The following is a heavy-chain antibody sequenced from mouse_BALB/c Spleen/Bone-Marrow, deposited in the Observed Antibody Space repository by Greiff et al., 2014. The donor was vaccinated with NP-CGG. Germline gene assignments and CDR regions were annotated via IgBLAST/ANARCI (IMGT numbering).Heavy chain of an antibody. J-gene: IGHJ1*01. CDR3: ALLGNYGYFDA. D-gene: IGHD2-1*01. V-gene: IGHV4-1*02. CDR1: GFDFSRYW. CDR2: INPDSSTI. Sequence: VQLKESGGGLVQPGGSLKLSCAASGFDFSRYWMSWVRQAPGKGLEWIGEINPDSSTINYTPSLKDKFIISRDNAKNTLYLQMSKVRSEDTALYYCALLGNYGYFDAWGAGTTVTVSS.